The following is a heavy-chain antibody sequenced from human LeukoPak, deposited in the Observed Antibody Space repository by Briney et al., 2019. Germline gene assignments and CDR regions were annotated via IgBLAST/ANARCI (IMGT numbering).Heavy chain of an antibody. CDR1: GFTVSSNY. Sequence: GGSLRLSCAASGFTVSSNYMRWVRQAPGKGLEWVSVIYSGGSTYYAGTVKGRFTISRDNSKNTLYLQMNRLRAEDTTVYCCASGVILGELGAFDIWGQGTMVTVSS. V-gene: IGHV3-53*01. CDR2: IYSGGST. D-gene: IGHD3-10*01. CDR3: ASGVILGELGAFDI. J-gene: IGHJ3*02.